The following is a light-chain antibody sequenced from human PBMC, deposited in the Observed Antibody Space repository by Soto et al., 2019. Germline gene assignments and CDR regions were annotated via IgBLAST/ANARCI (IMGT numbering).Light chain of an antibody. J-gene: IGKJ1*01. CDR2: AAS. CDR3: LQYSSHSWT. Sequence: DIQMTQSPSSVSASVGDRVTITCRASQGISHWLAWYQQRPGKAPKLLIYAASSLQSGVSSRFSGSGSGTEFTLTISRLQPDDVATYYCLQYSSHSWTFGQGTKVDIK. V-gene: IGKV1D-16*01. CDR1: QGISHW.